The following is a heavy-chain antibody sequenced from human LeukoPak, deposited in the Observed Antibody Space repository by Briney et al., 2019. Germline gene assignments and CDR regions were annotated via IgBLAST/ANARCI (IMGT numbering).Heavy chain of an antibody. Sequence: ASVKVSCKASGYTFTSYDINWVRQATGQGLEWMGWMNPNSGNTGYAQEFQGRVTMTRNTSISTAYMELSSLRSEDTAVYYCARGRSPYTMVRGVIGWFDPWGQGTLVTVSS. CDR2: MNPNSGNT. V-gene: IGHV1-8*01. J-gene: IGHJ5*02. D-gene: IGHD3-10*01. CDR1: GYTFTSYD. CDR3: ARGRSPYTMVRGVIGWFDP.